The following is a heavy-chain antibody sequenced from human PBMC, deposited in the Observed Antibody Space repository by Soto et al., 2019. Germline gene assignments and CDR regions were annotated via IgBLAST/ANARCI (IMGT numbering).Heavy chain of an antibody. CDR3: VRESRYLSNTNRVRSDY. CDR2: INQDGSEK. V-gene: IGHV3-7*03. CDR1: GFTFGIYW. D-gene: IGHD2-8*01. Sequence: GGSLRLSCAASGFTFGIYWMGWVRQPPGKGLEWVANINQDGSEKNYVGSVKGRFTISKDNAENSVLLQMNNLRAEDSAVYYCVRESRYLSNTNRVRSDYWSQGTLVTVSS. J-gene: IGHJ4*02.